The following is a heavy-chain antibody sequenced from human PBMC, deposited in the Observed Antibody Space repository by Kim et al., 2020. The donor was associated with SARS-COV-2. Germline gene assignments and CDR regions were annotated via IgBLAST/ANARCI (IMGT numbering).Heavy chain of an antibody. V-gene: IGHV3-43*01. Sequence: GGSLRLSCAASGFTFDDYTMHWVRQAPGKGLEWVSLISWDGGSTYYADSVKGRFPISRDNSKNSLYLQMNSLSTEDTALYYFAKGYYYGSIGPLGGFDYWGQGNLVTVSS. CDR2: ISWDGGST. D-gene: IGHD3-22*01. J-gene: IGHJ4*02. CDR3: AKGYYYGSIGPLGGFDY. CDR1: GFTFDDYT.